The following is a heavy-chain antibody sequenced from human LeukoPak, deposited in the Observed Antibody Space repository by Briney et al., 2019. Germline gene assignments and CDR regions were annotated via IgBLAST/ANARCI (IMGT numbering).Heavy chain of an antibody. Sequence: GGSLRLSCAASGFTFSNYNMNWVRQAPGKGLECVSSISSSSSYIYYADSVKGRFTISRDNAKNSLYLQMNSLRAEDTAVYYCARDYGDYGGFDYWGQGTLVTVSS. V-gene: IGHV3-21*01. CDR2: ISSSSSYI. J-gene: IGHJ4*02. CDR1: GFTFSNYN. D-gene: IGHD4-23*01. CDR3: ARDYGDYGGFDY.